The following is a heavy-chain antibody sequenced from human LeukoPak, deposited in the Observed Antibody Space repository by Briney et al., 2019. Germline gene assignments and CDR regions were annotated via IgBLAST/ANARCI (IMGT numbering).Heavy chain of an antibody. CDR3: ARVMRWELLRWFDP. V-gene: IGHV4-59*01. D-gene: IGHD1-26*01. CDR1: CGSISSYY. CDR2: IYYSGST. Sequence: SETLSLTCTVSCGSISSYYWSWIRQPPGKGLEWIGYIYYSGSTNYNPSLKSRVTISVDTSKNQFSLKLSSVTAADTAVYYCARVMRWELLRWFDPWGQGTLVTVSS. J-gene: IGHJ5*02.